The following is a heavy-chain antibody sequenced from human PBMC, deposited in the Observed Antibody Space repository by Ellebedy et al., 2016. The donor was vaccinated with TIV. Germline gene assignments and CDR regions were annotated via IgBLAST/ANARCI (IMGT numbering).Heavy chain of an antibody. Sequence: GESLKISCAASGFTFSSYWMAWVRQAPGKGLEWVANIYQDGSDEYYVDSVKGRFTISRDNDNKALFLQMNSLRVEDTAVYYCARRGSYGDYAVQINSWFDPWGRGTLVTVSS. CDR3: ARRGSYGDYAVQINSWFDP. CDR2: IYQDGSDE. J-gene: IGHJ5*02. V-gene: IGHV3-7*01. CDR1: GFTFSSYW. D-gene: IGHD4-17*01.